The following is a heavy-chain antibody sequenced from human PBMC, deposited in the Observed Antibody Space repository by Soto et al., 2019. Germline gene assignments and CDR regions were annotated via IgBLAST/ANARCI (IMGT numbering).Heavy chain of an antibody. J-gene: IGHJ4*02. CDR2: ISSSSSYI. CDR3: ASEPGRRAMIQETI. Sequence: GGSLRLSCAASGFTFSSYSMNWVRQAPGKGLEWVSSISSSSSYIYYADSVKGRFTISRDNAKNSLYLQMNSLRAEDTAVYYCASEPGRRAMIQETIWGQGILVTVSS. V-gene: IGHV3-21*01. D-gene: IGHD3-16*01. CDR1: GFTFSSYS.